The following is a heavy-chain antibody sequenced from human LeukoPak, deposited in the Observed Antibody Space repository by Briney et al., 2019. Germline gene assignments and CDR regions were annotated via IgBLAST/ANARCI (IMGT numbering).Heavy chain of an antibody. V-gene: IGHV4-59*08. Sequence: PSETLSLTCTVSGGSISSYYWSWIRQPPGKGLEWIGYIYYSGSTNYNPSLKSRVTISVDTSKNQFSLKLSSVTAADTAVYYYARHGPERWLQFGHFDYWGQGTLVTVSS. CDR1: GGSISSYY. D-gene: IGHD5-24*01. CDR3: ARHGPERWLQFGHFDY. J-gene: IGHJ4*02. CDR2: IYYSGST.